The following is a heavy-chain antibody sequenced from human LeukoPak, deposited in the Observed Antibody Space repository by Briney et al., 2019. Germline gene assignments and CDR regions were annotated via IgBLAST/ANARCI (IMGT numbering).Heavy chain of an antibody. CDR3: ARNIPGGH. D-gene: IGHD2/OR15-2a*01. CDR1: GFTFSSYW. V-gene: IGHV3-66*01. Sequence: GGSLRLSCAASGFTFSSYWMSWVRQAPGKGLEWVSVIYSGGSTYYADSVKGRFTISRDNSKNTLYLQMNSLRAEDTAVYYCARNIPGGHWGQGTLVTVSS. CDR2: IYSGGST. J-gene: IGHJ4*02.